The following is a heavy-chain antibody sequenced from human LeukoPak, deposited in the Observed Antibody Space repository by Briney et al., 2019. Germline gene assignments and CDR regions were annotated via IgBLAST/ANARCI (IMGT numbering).Heavy chain of an antibody. CDR3: ATNPQGMATTHAFDI. CDR2: IYYSGST. V-gene: IGHV4-34*01. J-gene: IGHJ3*02. D-gene: IGHD5-24*01. Sequence: SETLSLTCAVYGGSFSGYYWSWIRQPSGKGLEWIGSIYYSGSTYYNPSLKSRVTISVDTSKNQFSLKLSSVTAADTAVYYCATNPQGMATTHAFDIWGQGTMVTVSS. CDR1: GGSFSGYY.